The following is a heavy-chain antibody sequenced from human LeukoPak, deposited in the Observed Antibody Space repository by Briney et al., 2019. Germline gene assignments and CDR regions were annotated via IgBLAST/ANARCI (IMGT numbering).Heavy chain of an antibody. V-gene: IGHV4-34*01. CDR3: ARGAGRCSSTSCYRHYYYYGMDV. CDR1: GGSFSGYY. D-gene: IGHD2-2*02. CDR2: INHSGST. J-gene: IGHJ6*02. Sequence: PSETLSLTCAVYGGSFSGYYWSWIRQPPGKGLEWIGEINHSGSTNYNPSLKGRVTISVDTSKNQFSLKLSSVTAADTAVYYCARGAGRCSSTSCYRHYYYYGMDVWGQGTTVTVSS.